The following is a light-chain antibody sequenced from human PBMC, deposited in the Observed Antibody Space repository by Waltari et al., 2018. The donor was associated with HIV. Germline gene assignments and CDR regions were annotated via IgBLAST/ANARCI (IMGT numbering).Light chain of an antibody. J-gene: IGKJ3*01. Sequence: EILLMQSPVTLSLSPGERATLSCRATQSVRSSLLAWYQQKPGQDPRLLIYGASTRATGIPDRFSGSGSGTDFTLTISRLEPEDFAVYYCQHYRSSQGFTFGPGTKVDIK. V-gene: IGKV3-20*01. CDR3: QHYRSSQGFT. CDR2: GAS. CDR1: QSVRSSL.